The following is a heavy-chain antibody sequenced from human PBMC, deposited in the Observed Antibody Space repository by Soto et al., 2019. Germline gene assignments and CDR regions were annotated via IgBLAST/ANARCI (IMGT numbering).Heavy chain of an antibody. CDR2: ISYDGSNK. Sequence: GGSLRLSCAASGFTFSSYGMHWVRQAPGKGLEWVAVISYDGSNKYYADSVKGRFTISRDNSKNTLYLQMNSLRAEDTAVYYCAKDWVYSGSYPGTAYFDYWGQGTLVTVSS. CDR3: AKDWVYSGSYPGTAYFDY. CDR1: GFTFSSYG. J-gene: IGHJ4*02. V-gene: IGHV3-30*18. D-gene: IGHD1-26*01.